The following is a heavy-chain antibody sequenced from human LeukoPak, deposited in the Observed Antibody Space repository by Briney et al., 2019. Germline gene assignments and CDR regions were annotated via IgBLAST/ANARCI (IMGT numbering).Heavy chain of an antibody. D-gene: IGHD1-1*01. Sequence: GVLRLSCVASGFTFSSYSMDWVRQAPGKGLEWVANIKQDGSEKYYVDSVKGRFTISRDNAKNSLYLQMNSLRAEDTAVYYCARVHWNEYFDYWGQGTLVTVSS. CDR2: IKQDGSEK. CDR1: GFTFSSYS. J-gene: IGHJ4*02. V-gene: IGHV3-7*01. CDR3: ARVHWNEYFDY.